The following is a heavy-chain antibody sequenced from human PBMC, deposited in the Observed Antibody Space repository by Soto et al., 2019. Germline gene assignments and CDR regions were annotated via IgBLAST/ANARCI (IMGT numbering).Heavy chain of an antibody. J-gene: IGHJ4*02. D-gene: IGHD6-6*01. V-gene: IGHV4-59*01. Sequence: PSETLSLTCFVSGGSISSYYWSWIRQPPGKGLEWIGYIYNNGYTNYNPSLRSRVTMSLDTSKNQVSLKLSSVTAADTAVYYCARAVDLSFGAARYYFDYWGQGTLVTVSS. CDR3: ARAVDLSFGAARYYFDY. CDR2: IYNNGYT. CDR1: GGSISSYY.